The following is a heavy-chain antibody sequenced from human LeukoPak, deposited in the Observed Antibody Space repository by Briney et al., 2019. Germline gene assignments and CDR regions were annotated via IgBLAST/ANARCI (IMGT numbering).Heavy chain of an antibody. J-gene: IGHJ5*02. CDR1: GYTFTVYY. CDR3: ARSVVGQLERLRWFDP. Sequence: ASVKVSFKASGYTFTVYYMHWVRQAPGQGLEWMGWIHPNSGGTNYAQKFQGRVTMTRDTSISTAYMELSRLRSDDTAMYYCARSVVGQLERLRWFDPWGQGTLVTVSS. D-gene: IGHD1-1*01. CDR2: IHPNSGGT. V-gene: IGHV1-2*02.